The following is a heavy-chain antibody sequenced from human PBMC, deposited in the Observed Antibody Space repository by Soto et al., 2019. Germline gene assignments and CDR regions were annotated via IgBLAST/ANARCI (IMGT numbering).Heavy chain of an antibody. V-gene: IGHV3-15*01. Sequence: PGGSLRLSCAASGFTFSNAWMSWVRQAPGKGLEWVGRIKSKTDGGTTDYAAPVKGRFTISRDDSKNTLYLQMNSLKTEDTAVYYCTTDPSVWGYSGYGYFDYWGQGTLVTVSS. CDR2: IKSKTDGGTT. CDR3: TTDPSVWGYSGYGYFDY. J-gene: IGHJ4*02. CDR1: GFTFSNAW. D-gene: IGHD5-12*01.